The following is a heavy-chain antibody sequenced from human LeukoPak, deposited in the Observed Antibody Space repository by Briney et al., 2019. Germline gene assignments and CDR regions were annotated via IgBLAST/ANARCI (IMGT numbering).Heavy chain of an antibody. CDR1: GYTFTIYG. V-gene: IGHV1-18*01. CDR2: ISAYNGNT. CDR3: ARDTGSWIQLGTETIDY. D-gene: IGHD5-18*01. J-gene: IGHJ4*02. Sequence: ASVKVSCKASGYTFTIYGISWVRQAPGQGLEWMGWISAYNGNTNYAQKLQGRVTMTTDTSTSTAYMELGSLRSDDTAVYYCARDTGSWIQLGTETIDYWGQGTLVTVSS.